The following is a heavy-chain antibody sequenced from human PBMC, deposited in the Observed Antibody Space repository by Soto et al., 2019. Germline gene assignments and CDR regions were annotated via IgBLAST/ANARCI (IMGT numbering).Heavy chain of an antibody. CDR1: GFTFSNHW. CDR2: ISYDGSNK. D-gene: IGHD3-3*01. CDR3: AKGGRFGVVITSNYYYYGMDV. V-gene: IGHV3-30*18. J-gene: IGHJ6*02. Sequence: GGSLRLSCAGSGFTFSNHWMNWVHQAPGKGLEWVAVISYDGSNKYYADSVKGRFTISRDNSKNTLYLQMNSLRAEDTAVYYCAKGGRFGVVITSNYYYYGMDVCGQGPTVTVYS.